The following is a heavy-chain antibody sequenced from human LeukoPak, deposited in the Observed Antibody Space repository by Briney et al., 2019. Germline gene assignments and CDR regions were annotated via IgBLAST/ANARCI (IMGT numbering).Heavy chain of an antibody. J-gene: IGHJ4*02. CDR2: IYYSGST. D-gene: IGHD3-10*01. Sequence: SETLSLTCTVSGGSISSYYWSWIRQPPGKGLEWIGYIYYSGSTNYNPSLKSRVTISVDTSKNQFSLKLSSVTAADTAVYYCARDDYGSGLIDYWGQGTLVTVSS. CDR3: ARDDYGSGLIDY. CDR1: GGSISSYY. V-gene: IGHV4-59*12.